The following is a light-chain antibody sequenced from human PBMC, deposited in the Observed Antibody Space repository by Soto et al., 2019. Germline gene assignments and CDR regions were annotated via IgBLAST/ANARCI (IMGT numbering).Light chain of an antibody. CDR1: QSVSSS. CDR3: QQYVHWPPGT. Sequence: EIVVTQSPATLSVSPGERVTLSCRASQSVSSSLAWYQQRPGQAPRLLIYDTSTRAAGIAARFSGSGSVTEFTLTISSLQSEDFAVYYCQQYVHWPPGTFGQGTTVDIK. V-gene: IGKV3-15*01. J-gene: IGKJ1*01. CDR2: DTS.